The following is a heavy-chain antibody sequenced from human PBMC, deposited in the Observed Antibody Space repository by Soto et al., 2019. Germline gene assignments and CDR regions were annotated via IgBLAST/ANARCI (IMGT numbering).Heavy chain of an antibody. CDR1: GYTFTGYY. CDR3: AGTSCSSTTCPTTY. V-gene: IGHV1-2*02. D-gene: IGHD2-2*01. Sequence: EASVKVSCKTSGYTFTGYYIYWVRQAPGQGLEWMGWINPHSGGADSSQKFQGRVTMTRDTSISTAYMELSRLRSDDTAVYYCAGTSCSSTTCPTTYWGQGTLVTVSS. J-gene: IGHJ4*02. CDR2: INPHSGGA.